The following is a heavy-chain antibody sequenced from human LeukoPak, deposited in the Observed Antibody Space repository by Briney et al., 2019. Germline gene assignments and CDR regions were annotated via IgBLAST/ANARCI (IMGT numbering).Heavy chain of an antibody. CDR3: AAGYSSSWFYY. D-gene: IGHD6-13*01. Sequence: SVKVSCKASGSTFSSYTISWVRQAPGQGLEWMGRIIPILGIANYAQKFQGRVTITADKSTSTAYMELSSLRSEDTAVYYCAAGYSSSWFYYWGQGTLVTVSS. V-gene: IGHV1-69*02. CDR1: GSTFSSYT. J-gene: IGHJ4*02. CDR2: IIPILGIA.